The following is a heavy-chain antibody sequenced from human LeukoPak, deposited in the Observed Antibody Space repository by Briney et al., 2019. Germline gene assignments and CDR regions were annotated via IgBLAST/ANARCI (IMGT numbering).Heavy chain of an antibody. CDR2: IYYSGST. J-gene: IGHJ4*02. Sequence: SQTLSLTCTVSGGSISSGGYYWSWIRQHPGKGLEWIGYIYYSGSTNYNSSLKSRVTISVDTSKNQFSLKLSSVTAADTAVYYCARGRDPPYYFDYWGQGTLVTVSS. V-gene: IGHV4-31*03. CDR1: GGSISSGGYY. CDR3: ARGRDPPYYFDY.